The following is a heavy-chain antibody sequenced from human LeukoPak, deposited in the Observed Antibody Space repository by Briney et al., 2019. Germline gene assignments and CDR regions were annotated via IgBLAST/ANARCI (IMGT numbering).Heavy chain of an antibody. V-gene: IGHV4-59*01. J-gene: IGHJ6*03. CDR1: GGSISSYY. D-gene: IGHD3-10*01. CDR2: IYYSGST. Sequence: PSETLSLTCTVSGGSISSYYWSWIRQPPGKGLEWIGYIYYSGSTNYNPSLKSRVTISVDTSKNQFSLKLSSVTAADTAVYYCARDLRSVYGSGSYPYYYYYMDVWGKGTTVTISS. CDR3: ARDLRSVYGSGSYPYYYYYMDV.